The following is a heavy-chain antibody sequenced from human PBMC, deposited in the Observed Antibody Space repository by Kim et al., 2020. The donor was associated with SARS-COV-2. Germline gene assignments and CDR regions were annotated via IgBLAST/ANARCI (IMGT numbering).Heavy chain of an antibody. D-gene: IGHD6-19*01. CDR1: GFTFNDFA. J-gene: IGHJ4*02. CDR2: IYDGPPHT. CDR3: AKASIPFVSGWTDYFDS. V-gene: IGHV3-23*03. Sequence: GGSLRLSCAGSGFTFNDFALRWVRQAPGKGLEWISVIYDGPPHTYYADSVKGRFAVSRDDFTRTVFLQMDSLRVDDTAVYYCAKASIPFVSGWTDYFDSWGQGTLFTVSS.